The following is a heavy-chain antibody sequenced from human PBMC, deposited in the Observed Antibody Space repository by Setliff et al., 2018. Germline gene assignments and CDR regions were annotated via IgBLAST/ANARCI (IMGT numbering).Heavy chain of an antibody. CDR2: IKQDGSER. J-gene: IGHJ4*02. CDR1: GFTFSRYW. V-gene: IGHV3-7*01. D-gene: IGHD3-10*01. Sequence: PGGSLRLSCAASGFTFSRYWMTWVRQAPGKGLEWVANIKQDGSERHYVDSVKGRFTISRDNAKNSLFLQMNILEVEDTAVYYCVRDWASGDDHWGRGTLVTVSS. CDR3: VRDWASGDDH.